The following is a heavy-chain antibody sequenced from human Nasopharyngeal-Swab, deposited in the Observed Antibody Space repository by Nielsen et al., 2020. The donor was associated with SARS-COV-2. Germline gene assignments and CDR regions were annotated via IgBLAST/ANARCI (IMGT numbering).Heavy chain of an antibody. D-gene: IGHD3-10*01. CDR1: GGSFSGYY. CDR3: ARLRWFGEMGDY. Sequence: SETLSLTCAVYGGSFSGYYWSWIRQPPGKGLEWIGEINHSGSTIYNPSLKSRVIISVDTSKNQFSLKLSSVTAADTAVYYCARLRWFGEMGDYWGQGTLVTVSS. CDR2: INHSGST. V-gene: IGHV4-34*01. J-gene: IGHJ4*02.